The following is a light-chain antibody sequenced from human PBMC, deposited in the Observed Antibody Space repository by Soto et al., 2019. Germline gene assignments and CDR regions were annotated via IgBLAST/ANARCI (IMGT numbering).Light chain of an antibody. CDR1: QRINSS. CDR3: QRHYSYSGT. CDR2: KAS. J-gene: IGKJ1*01. Sequence: RMTQSASSLSASVGDRVTITCRASQRINSSLAWYQQKPGKAPKLLIYKASSLESGVPSRFSGSGSGTEFTLTINSLQPGDFATYYCQRHYSYSGTFGQGTKVDIK. V-gene: IGKV1-5*03.